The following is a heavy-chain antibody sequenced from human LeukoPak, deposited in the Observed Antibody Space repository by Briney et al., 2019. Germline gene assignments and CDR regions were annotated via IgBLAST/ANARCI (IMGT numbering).Heavy chain of an antibody. CDR1: GFTFSSYA. D-gene: IGHD6-13*01. CDR3: AKVSSWITYYFDY. CDR2: ISGSGGST. Sequence: PGGSLRLSCAASGFTFSSYAMSWVRQAPGKGLEWASAISGSGGSTYYADSVKGRFTISRDNSKNTLYLQMNGLRAEDTAVYYCAKVSSWITYYFDYWGQGTLVTVSS. V-gene: IGHV3-23*01. J-gene: IGHJ4*02.